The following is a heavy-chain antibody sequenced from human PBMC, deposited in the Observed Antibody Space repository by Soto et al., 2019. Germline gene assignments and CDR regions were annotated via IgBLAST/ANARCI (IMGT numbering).Heavy chain of an antibody. J-gene: IGHJ4*02. Sequence: SETLSLTCTVSGGSISSYYLSWIRQPAGKGLEWIGRIYTSGSTNYNPSLKSRVTMSVGTSKNQFSLKLSSVTAAGTAVYYCAGDNQWLLPYFDYWGQGTLVTVSS. D-gene: IGHD6-19*01. CDR1: GGSISSYY. V-gene: IGHV4-4*07. CDR2: IYTSGST. CDR3: AGDNQWLLPYFDY.